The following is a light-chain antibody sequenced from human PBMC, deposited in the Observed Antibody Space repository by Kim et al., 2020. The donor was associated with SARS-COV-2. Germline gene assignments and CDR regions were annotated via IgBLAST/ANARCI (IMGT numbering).Light chain of an antibody. CDR3: QQYNNWPSWT. CDR1: KSISSN. CDR2: SAS. Sequence: SPGGRATLPCRASKSISSNLAWYQQKPGPAPRLLIYSASTRATGIPARFSGGGSGTEFTLTISSLQSEDFALYYCQQYNNWPSWTFGQGTKVDIK. V-gene: IGKV3-15*01. J-gene: IGKJ1*01.